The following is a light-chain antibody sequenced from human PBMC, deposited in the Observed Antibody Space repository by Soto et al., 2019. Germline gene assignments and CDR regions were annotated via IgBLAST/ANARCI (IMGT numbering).Light chain of an antibody. CDR1: QSVSSR. V-gene: IGKV3-20*01. CDR3: QHYAGGSRIT. J-gene: IGKJ5*01. Sequence: EIVLTHSPATLSLSPGEVSTLSCRASQSVSSRLAWYQQKPGQAPRLLISGASSRATGIPDRFSGSGFGTDFTLTISRLEPEDFALYYCQHYAGGSRITFGQGTRLEIK. CDR2: GAS.